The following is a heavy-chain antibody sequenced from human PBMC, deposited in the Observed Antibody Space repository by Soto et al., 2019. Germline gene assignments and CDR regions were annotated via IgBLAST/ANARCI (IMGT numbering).Heavy chain of an antibody. CDR1: GGTFTKYA. Sequence: QVQLVQSGAAVRKPGSSVKVSCKASGGTFTKYAITWVRQAPRQGLEWMGGIVPLPGTTTYAQKFRGRVTISADESTSTAYLELSSLRSEDTAVYYWASGVGGLGGSSGWPDYAFDVWGQGTMVIVSS. CDR3: ASGVGGLGGSSGWPDYAFDV. J-gene: IGHJ3*01. CDR2: IVPLPGTT. V-gene: IGHV1-69*01. D-gene: IGHD6-19*01.